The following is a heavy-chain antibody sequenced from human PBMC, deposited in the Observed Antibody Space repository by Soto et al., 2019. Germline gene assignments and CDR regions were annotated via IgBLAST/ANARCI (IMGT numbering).Heavy chain of an antibody. V-gene: IGHV1-3*01. D-gene: IGHD3-9*01. J-gene: IGHJ3*02. CDR1: GYTFTSYA. CDR2: INAGNGNT. Sequence: QVQLVQSGAEVKKPGASVKVSCKASGYTFTSYAMHWVRQAPGQRLEWMGWINAGNGNTKYSQKFQGRVTITRDTSASTAYMELSSLRSEDTAVYYCARDRGDILTGYSTAFDIWGQGTMVTVSS. CDR3: ARDRGDILTGYSTAFDI.